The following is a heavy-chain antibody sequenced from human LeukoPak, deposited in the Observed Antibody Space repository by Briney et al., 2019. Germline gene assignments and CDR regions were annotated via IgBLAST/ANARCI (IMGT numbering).Heavy chain of an antibody. D-gene: IGHD3-16*01. CDR1: GFTFSSYG. CDR3: ARDGGGDSNYYYYYMDV. CDR2: IWYDGSNK. Sequence: GGSLRLSCAASGFTFSSYGMHWVRQAPGKGLEWVAVIWYDGSNKYYADSVKGRFTISRDNSKNTLYLQMNSLRAEDTAVYYCARDGGGDSNYYYYYMDVWGKGTTVTVSS. J-gene: IGHJ6*03. V-gene: IGHV3-33*01.